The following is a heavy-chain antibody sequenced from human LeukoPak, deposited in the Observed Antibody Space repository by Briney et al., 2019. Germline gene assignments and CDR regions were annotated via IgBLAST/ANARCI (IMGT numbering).Heavy chain of an antibody. V-gene: IGHV4-34*01. J-gene: IGHJ4*02. Sequence: PSETLSLTCAVYGGSFSGYYWSWIRQPPGKGLEWIGEINHSGSTNYNPSLKSRVTISVDTSKNQFSLKLSSVTAADTAVYYCARRYCSGGSCYKVGLGYFDYWGQGTLVTVSS. CDR2: INHSGST. D-gene: IGHD2-15*01. CDR3: ARRYCSGGSCYKVGLGYFDY. CDR1: GGSFSGYY.